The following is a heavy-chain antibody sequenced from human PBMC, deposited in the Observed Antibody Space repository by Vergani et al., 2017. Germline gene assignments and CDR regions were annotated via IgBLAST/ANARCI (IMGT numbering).Heavy chain of an antibody. Sequence: EVQLVESGGGLVQPGGSLRLSCAASGFTFSNYWMTWVRQAPGKGLEWVATIKQDGSEKYYVDPVKGRFTISRDNAKNSLFLQMNSLRAEDTAVYYCASEGWLPEGSFDYWGQGTLVTVSS. D-gene: IGHD5-24*01. V-gene: IGHV3-7*03. CDR3: ASEGWLPEGSFDY. J-gene: IGHJ4*02. CDR1: GFTFSNYW. CDR2: IKQDGSEK.